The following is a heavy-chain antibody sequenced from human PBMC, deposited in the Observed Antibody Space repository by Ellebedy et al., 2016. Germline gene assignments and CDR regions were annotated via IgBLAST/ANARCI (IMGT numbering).Heavy chain of an antibody. CDR1: GYTFTTYG. J-gene: IGHJ4*02. V-gene: IGHV1-18*04. Sequence: ASVKVSCKASGYTFTTYGITWVRQAPGQGLEWMGWINTYNGNTYHAPKFQGRVTLTIDTSTSAAYMELRSLTADDTAVYYCAREATISGVVISPISDYWGQGSLVSVSS. CDR3: AREATISGVVISPISDY. CDR2: INTYNGNT. D-gene: IGHD3-3*01.